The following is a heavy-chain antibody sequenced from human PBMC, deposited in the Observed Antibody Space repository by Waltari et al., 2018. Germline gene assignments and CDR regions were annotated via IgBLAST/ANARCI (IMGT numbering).Heavy chain of an antibody. CDR3: GVAGTEMAST. V-gene: IGHV3-21*01. D-gene: IGHD3-10*01. Sequence: EVQLVESGGGLVKPGGSLRLSCAASGFTFSSYSINWVRQAPGKGLEWVSSISSSSSYIYYADSVKGRFTISRDNAKNSLYLQMNSLRAEDTAVYYCGVAGTEMASTWGQGTMVTVSS. CDR1: GFTFSSYS. J-gene: IGHJ3*01. CDR2: ISSSSSYI.